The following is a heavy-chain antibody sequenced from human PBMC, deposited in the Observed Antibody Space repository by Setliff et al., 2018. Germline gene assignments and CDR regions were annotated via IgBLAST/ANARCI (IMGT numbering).Heavy chain of an antibody. J-gene: IGHJ3*02. V-gene: IGHV3-64D*09. CDR3: MKTHWDTWIRGAFDI. Sequence: GGSLSLSCSASGFTFNTYTMHWVRQSPGKGLEYVSSIGPSGGSTYYANSVKGRFTISKDSTNNTLYLQMSRLRAEDTAVYYCMKTHWDTWIRGAFDIWGQGTMVTVSS. D-gene: IGHD3-10*01. CDR1: GFTFNTYT. CDR2: IGPSGGST.